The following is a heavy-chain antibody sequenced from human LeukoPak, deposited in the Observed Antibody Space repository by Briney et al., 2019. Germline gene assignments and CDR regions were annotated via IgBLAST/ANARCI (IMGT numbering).Heavy chain of an antibody. V-gene: IGHV3-30*04. CDR1: GFTFSGYA. D-gene: IGHD5-18*01. J-gene: IGHJ4*02. Sequence: GGSLRLSCAASGFTFSGYAMHWVRQAPGKGLEWVAVISYDGSNKYYADSVKGRFTISRDNSKNTLYLQMNSLRAEDTAVYYCARSYTAMALFDYWGQGTLVTVSS. CDR3: ARSYTAMALFDY. CDR2: ISYDGSNK.